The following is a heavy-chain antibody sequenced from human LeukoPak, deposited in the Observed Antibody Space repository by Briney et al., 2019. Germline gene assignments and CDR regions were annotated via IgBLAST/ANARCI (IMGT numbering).Heavy chain of an antibody. Sequence: ASVKVSCKASGFTFSGYYMHWVRQAPGQGLEWMAWISPNSGGTNYVQKFQGRVTVTRDTSISTDYMEVSGLTSDDTALYYCAREPSGSGGYDYWGQGTLVTVSS. V-gene: IGHV1-2*02. CDR1: GFTFSGYY. CDR3: AREPSGSGGYDY. J-gene: IGHJ4*02. D-gene: IGHD3-10*01. CDR2: ISPNSGGT.